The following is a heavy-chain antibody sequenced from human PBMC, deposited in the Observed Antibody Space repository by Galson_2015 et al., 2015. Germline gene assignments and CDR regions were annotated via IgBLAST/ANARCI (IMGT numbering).Heavy chain of an antibody. D-gene: IGHD2-8*01. V-gene: IGHV4-61*01. CDR1: GGSVSSGNHY. J-gene: IGHJ2*01. CDR3: ARANERLSLELASLTWYFDL. Sequence: SETLSLTCTVSGGSVSSGNHYWSWLRQPPGKGLEWIGYIHYSGKTNYNSALKSRVTISLDTSKNQFSLNLNSVTAADTALYYCARANERLSLELASLTWYFDLWGRGTLVTVSS. CDR2: IHYSGKT.